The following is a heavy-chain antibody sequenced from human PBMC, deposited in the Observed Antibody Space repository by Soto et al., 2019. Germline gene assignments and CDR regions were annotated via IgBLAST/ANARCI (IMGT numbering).Heavy chain of an antibody. CDR3: ARNYYDSSDRDYLDY. D-gene: IGHD3-22*01. CDR1: GYTFTSYY. V-gene: IGHV1-2*02. J-gene: IGHJ4*02. CDR2: INPITGGT. Sequence: QVQLVQSGAEVKRPGASVTVSCKASGYTFTSYYIHWVRQAPGQGLEWMGWINPITGGTNYAPKFQGRLTMTRDTSITTAYMELSRLRSDDTAVYYCARNYYDSSDRDYLDYWGQGTPVTVSS.